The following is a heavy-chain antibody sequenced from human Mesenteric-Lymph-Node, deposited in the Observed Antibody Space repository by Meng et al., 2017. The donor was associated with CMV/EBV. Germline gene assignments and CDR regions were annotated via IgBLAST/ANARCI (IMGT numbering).Heavy chain of an antibody. Sequence: GESLKISCAASGFTFSSYEMNWVRQAPGKGLEWVSYISSSGSTIYYADSVKGRFTISRDNSKNTLDLQMNSLRAEDTAVYYRFWYSNNWHKKAFYYIGLDVWGQGTTVTVSS. J-gene: IGHJ6*02. CDR1: GFTFSSYE. D-gene: IGHD1-26*01. V-gene: IGHV3-48*03. CDR2: ISSSGSTI. CDR3: FWYSNNWHKKAFYYIGLDV.